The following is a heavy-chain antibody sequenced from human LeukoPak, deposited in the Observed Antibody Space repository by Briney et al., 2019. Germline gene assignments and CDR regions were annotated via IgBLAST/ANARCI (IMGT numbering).Heavy chain of an antibody. V-gene: IGHV4-38-2*02. Sequence: SETLSLTCTVSGYSVSGIYYWGWIRQPPGKGLEWIGNIYHSGRTYYNPSLKSRVTLSVDTSRNQFSLKLNSVTAADTAVYYCAKSNGYGLVDIWGQGTMVTVSS. CDR2: IYHSGRT. CDR3: AKSNGYGLVDI. D-gene: IGHD3-10*01. J-gene: IGHJ3*02. CDR1: GYSVSGIYY.